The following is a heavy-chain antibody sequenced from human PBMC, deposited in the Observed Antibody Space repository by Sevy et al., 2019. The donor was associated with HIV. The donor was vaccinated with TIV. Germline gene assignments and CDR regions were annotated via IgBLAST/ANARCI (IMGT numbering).Heavy chain of an antibody. CDR2: IYYSGGT. D-gene: IGHD3-10*01. V-gene: IGHV4-39*01. J-gene: IGHJ4*02. CDR3: ASLRITMVQGVTNFDY. Sequence: SETLSLTCTVSGGSISSSSYYWGWIRQPPGKGLEWIGSIYYSGGTYYNPSLKSRVTISVDTSKNQFSLKLSSVTAADTAVYYCASLRITMVQGVTNFDYWGQGTLVTVSS. CDR1: GGSISSSSYY.